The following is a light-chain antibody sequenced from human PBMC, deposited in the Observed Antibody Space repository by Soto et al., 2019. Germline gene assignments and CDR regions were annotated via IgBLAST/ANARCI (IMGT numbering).Light chain of an antibody. CDR1: SSDLAIYTY. CDR3: SSYTDSSNYV. V-gene: IGLV2-14*01. Sequence: QSVLTQPAAVSGSPGQSITISCTGTSSDLAIYTYVSWYQQQPGKAPKLMIYQVTNRPSGVSNRFSGSSSGNTASLTISGLQAEDEADYYCSSYTDSSNYVFGTGTKLTVL. CDR2: QVT. J-gene: IGLJ1*01.